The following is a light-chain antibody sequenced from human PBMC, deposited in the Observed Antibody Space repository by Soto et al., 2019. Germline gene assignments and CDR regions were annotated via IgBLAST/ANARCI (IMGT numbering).Light chain of an antibody. CDR2: GAS. CDR3: QQYGT. Sequence: EIVLTQSPGTLSLSPVERATLSCRASQSVSSSYLAWYQQKPGQAPRLLIYGASSRATGIPDRFSGSGSGTDFTLTISRLEPEDFAVYYCQQYGTFGGGTKVDIK. CDR1: QSVSSSY. J-gene: IGKJ4*01. V-gene: IGKV3-20*01.